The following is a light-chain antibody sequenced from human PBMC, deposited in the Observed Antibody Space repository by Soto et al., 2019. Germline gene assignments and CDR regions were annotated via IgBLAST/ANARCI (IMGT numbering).Light chain of an antibody. Sequence: QYALTQPASVSGSPGQSITISCTGTSSDVGGYNYVSWYQQHPGKAPKLMIYDVSNRPSGVSNRISGSKSGNTASLTISGLPAEDEAEYYYSSYTRSSTPPVFGTVTKLTVL. CDR3: SSYTRSSTPPV. V-gene: IGLV2-14*01. J-gene: IGLJ1*01. CDR1: SSDVGGYNY. CDR2: DVS.